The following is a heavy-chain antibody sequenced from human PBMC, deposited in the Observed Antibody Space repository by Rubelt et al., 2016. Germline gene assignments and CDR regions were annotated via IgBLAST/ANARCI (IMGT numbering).Heavy chain of an antibody. CDR2: ISAYNGNT. J-gene: IGHJ5*02. Sequence: QVQLVQSGAEVKKPGASVKVSCKASGYTFTSYGISWVRQAPGQGLEWMGWISAYNGNTNYAQKLQGRVTRTTETSTRTAYRELRSLRSDDTAVYYCASMYSSSWYRGWFDPWGQGTLVTVSS. D-gene: IGHD6-13*01. CDR3: ASMYSSSWYRGWFDP. V-gene: IGHV1-18*01. CDR1: GYTFTSYG.